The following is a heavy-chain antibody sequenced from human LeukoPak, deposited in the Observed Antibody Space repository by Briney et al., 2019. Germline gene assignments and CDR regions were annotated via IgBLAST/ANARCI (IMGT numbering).Heavy chain of an antibody. CDR1: GFTFSSYW. CDR2: INSDGSST. J-gene: IGHJ1*01. D-gene: IGHD2-15*01. V-gene: IGHV3-74*03. CDR3: AKVYCSGGSCYEYFQH. Sequence: PGGSLRLSCAASGFTFSSYWMYWVRQAPGKGLVWVSRINSDGSSTTYADSVKGRFTISRDNSKNSLYLQMNSLRTEDTALYYCAKVYCSGGSCYEYFQHWGQGTLVTVSS.